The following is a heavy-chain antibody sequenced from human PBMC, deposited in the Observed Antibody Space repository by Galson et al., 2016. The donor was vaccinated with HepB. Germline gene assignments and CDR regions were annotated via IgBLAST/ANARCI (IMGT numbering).Heavy chain of an antibody. CDR3: AKGTDNWNQYYMDV. J-gene: IGHJ6*03. CDR1: GFTFSSYG. D-gene: IGHD1-20*01. Sequence: SLRLSCAASGFTFSSYGMHWVRQVPGKGLEWVSGISGGGGGTYYAGSVKGRFTISRDNSKNTLYLQMNSLRAEDTAVYNCAKGTDNWNQYYMDVWGKGTTVSVSS. V-gene: IGHV3-23*01. CDR2: ISGGGGGT.